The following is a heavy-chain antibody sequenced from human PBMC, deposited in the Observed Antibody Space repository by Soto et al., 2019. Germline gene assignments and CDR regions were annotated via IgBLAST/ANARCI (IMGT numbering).Heavy chain of an antibody. CDR3: ATKRTGITTIGPGY. CDR2: IKSKTDGGTT. Sequence: EVQLVESGGALVKPRGSLRLSCAASGFTFSNAWMSWVRQAPGKGLEWVGRIKSKTDGGTTDYAAAVEGRFTISREDSKNKVYLQMDSLKTEHTAVYYCATKRTGITTIGPGYWGQGTLVTVSS. D-gene: IGHD1-20*01. J-gene: IGHJ4*02. V-gene: IGHV3-15*02. CDR1: GFTFSNAW.